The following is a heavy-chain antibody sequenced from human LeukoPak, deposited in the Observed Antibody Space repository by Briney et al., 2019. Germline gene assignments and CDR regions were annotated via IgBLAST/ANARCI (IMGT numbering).Heavy chain of an antibody. Sequence: PSETLSPTCSVSGYSISNAYYWGWIRQPPGKGLEWIGSLYHSGSTNYNPSLKSRVTISVDTSKNQFPLKLSSVTAADTAVYYCARGYCSSTSCYYYYYYMDVWGKGTTVTISS. CDR2: LYHSGST. J-gene: IGHJ6*03. CDR1: GYSISNAYY. CDR3: ARGYCSSTSCYYYYYYMDV. D-gene: IGHD2-2*01. V-gene: IGHV4-38-2*02.